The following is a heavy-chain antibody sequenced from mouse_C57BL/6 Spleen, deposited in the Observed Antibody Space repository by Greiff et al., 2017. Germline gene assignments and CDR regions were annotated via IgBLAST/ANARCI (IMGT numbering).Heavy chain of an antibody. Sequence: VQLQQSGPELVKPGASVKMSCKASGYTFTDYNMHWVKQSHGKSLEWIGYINPNNGGTSYNQKFKGKATLTVNKSSSTAYMELRSLTSEESAVYYCARKNYLIGDAMDYWGQGTSVTVSS. D-gene: IGHD5-5*01. J-gene: IGHJ4*01. CDR2: INPNNGGT. CDR1: GYTFTDYN. V-gene: IGHV1-22*01. CDR3: ARKNYLIGDAMDY.